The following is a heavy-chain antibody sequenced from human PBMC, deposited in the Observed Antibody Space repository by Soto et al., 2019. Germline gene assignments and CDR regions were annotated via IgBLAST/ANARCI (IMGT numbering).Heavy chain of an antibody. CDR3: ARGFSAGKGSPPGF. Sequence: PGGSLRLSCAASGFTFSSFAMSWVRQAPGKGLYWVSVSSVSGCSTYSADSVKGRFTISRDNSKNTLYLQMSSLRAEDTAVYYCARGFSAGKGSPPGFWGQGSLVTVSS. D-gene: IGHD6-13*01. CDR1: GFTFSSFA. CDR2: SSVSGCST. V-gene: IGHV3-23*01. J-gene: IGHJ4*02.